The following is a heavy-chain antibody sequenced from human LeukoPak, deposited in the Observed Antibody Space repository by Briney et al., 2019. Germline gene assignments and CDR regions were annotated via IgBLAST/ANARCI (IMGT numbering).Heavy chain of an antibody. CDR2: IYHSGST. V-gene: IGHV4-38-2*01. J-gene: IGHJ4*02. Sequence: SETLSLTCAVSGYSISSGYYWGWIRQPPGKGLEWIGSIYHSGSTYYNPSLKSRVTISVDTSKNQFSLKLSSVTAADTAVYYCARQDNYDFWSGSYQPGYFDYWGQGTLVTVSS. CDR3: ARQDNYDFWSGSYQPGYFDY. CDR1: GYSISSGYY. D-gene: IGHD3-3*01.